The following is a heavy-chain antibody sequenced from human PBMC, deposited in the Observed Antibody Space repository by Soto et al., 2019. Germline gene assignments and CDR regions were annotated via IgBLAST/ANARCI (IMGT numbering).Heavy chain of an antibody. D-gene: IGHD1-7*01. V-gene: IGHV3-7*01. Sequence: GGSLRLSCAASGFTFSSYWMSWVRQAPGKGLEWVANIKQDGSEKYYVDSVKGRFTISRDNAKNPLYLQMNSLRAEDTAVYYCARDNWNYGYYYGMDVWGQETTVTVSS. CDR3: ARDNWNYGYYYGMDV. CDR1: GFTFSSYW. CDR2: IKQDGSEK. J-gene: IGHJ6*02.